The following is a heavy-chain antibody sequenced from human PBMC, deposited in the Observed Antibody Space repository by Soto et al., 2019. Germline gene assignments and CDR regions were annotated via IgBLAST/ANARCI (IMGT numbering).Heavy chain of an antibody. D-gene: IGHD2-15*01. J-gene: IGHJ5*02. CDR1: GYTFAGYY. CDR2: INPNSGDT. V-gene: IGHV1-2*02. Sequence: ASVKVSCKASGYTFAGYYIHWVRQAPGQGLEWMGWINPNSGDTNLAQKFQGRVTMTRDTSISTTYMELSRLASDDTAAYFCARGIVVRGQGWFDPWGQGTLVTVSS. CDR3: ARGIVVRGQGWFDP.